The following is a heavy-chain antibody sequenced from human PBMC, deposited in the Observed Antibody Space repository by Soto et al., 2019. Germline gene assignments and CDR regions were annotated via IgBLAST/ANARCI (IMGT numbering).Heavy chain of an antibody. V-gene: IGHV2-5*02. CDR2: IYWDDDK. CDR3: AHSATVSDAFDI. CDR1: GFSLRISGVG. J-gene: IGHJ3*02. Sequence: QITLKESGPTLVKPTQTLTLTCTFSGFSLRISGVGVGWVRQPPGKALEWLALIYWDDDKRYSPSLKSRLTITKDTSKNQVVLTMTNMDPVDSATYYCAHSATVSDAFDIWGHGTMVTVSS. D-gene: IGHD2-15*01.